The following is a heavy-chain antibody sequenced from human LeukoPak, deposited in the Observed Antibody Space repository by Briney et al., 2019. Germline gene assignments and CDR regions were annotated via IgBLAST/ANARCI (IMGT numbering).Heavy chain of an antibody. V-gene: IGHV4-59*08. Sequence: RPSETLSLTCTVSGGSISSYYWSWIRQPPGKGLEWIGYIYYSGSTNYNPSLKSRVTISVDTSKNQFSLKLSSVTAADTAVYYCARQNILTGYYEGAGGGFDYWGQGTLVTVSS. CDR1: GGSISSYY. D-gene: IGHD3-9*01. CDR3: ARQNILTGYYEGAGGGFDY. CDR2: IYYSGST. J-gene: IGHJ4*02.